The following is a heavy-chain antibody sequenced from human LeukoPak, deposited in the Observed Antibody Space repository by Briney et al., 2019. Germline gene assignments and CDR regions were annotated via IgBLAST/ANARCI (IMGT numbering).Heavy chain of an antibody. Sequence: ASVKVSCKASGYTFSNYGISWVRQAPGQGLEWMGWIGTYNGNTNYAQKFQGRVTMTTDTSTNTAYMELRSLRSDDTALYYCARRAATGLTFDIWGQGTMVTVSS. CDR2: IGTYNGNT. CDR1: GYTFSNYG. CDR3: ARRAATGLTFDI. J-gene: IGHJ3*02. D-gene: IGHD6-25*01. V-gene: IGHV1-18*01.